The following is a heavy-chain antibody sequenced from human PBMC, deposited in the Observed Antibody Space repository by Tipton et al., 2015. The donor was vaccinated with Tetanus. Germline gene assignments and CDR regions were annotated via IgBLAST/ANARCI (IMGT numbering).Heavy chain of an antibody. J-gene: IGHJ4*02. CDR2: ISWNSGSI. CDR1: GFTFDDYA. CDR3: AKDIRQLGGFDY. Sequence: SLRLSCAASGFTFDDYAMHWVRQAPGKGLEWVSGISWNSGSIGYADSVKGRFAISRDNAKNSLYLQMNSLRAEDTALYYCAKDIRQLGGFDYWGQGTLVTVSS. D-gene: IGHD6-6*01. V-gene: IGHV3-9*01.